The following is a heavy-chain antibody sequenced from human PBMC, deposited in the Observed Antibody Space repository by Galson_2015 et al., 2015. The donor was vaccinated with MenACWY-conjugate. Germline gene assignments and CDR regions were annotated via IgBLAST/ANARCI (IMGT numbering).Heavy chain of an antibody. Sequence: LRLSCAASGFNFDDYAMGWVRQVSGKGLEWVAGINFNGGSTDYADSVKGRFTISRDNAKNSLYLQLNSLRAEDTALYYCARGMVSFGGTIVAFYFGYWGQGTLVTVSS. V-gene: IGHV3-20*04. J-gene: IGHJ4*02. CDR1: GFNFDDYA. D-gene: IGHD3-16*02. CDR2: INFNGGST. CDR3: ARGMVSFGGTIVAFYFGY.